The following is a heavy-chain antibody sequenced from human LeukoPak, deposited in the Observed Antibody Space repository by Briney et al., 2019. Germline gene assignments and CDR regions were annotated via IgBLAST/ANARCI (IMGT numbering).Heavy chain of an antibody. CDR3: AREWYSSGWWAFDY. CDR1: GFTFSSYA. J-gene: IGHJ4*02. V-gene: IGHV3-30*14. Sequence: PGRSLRLSCAASGFTFSSYAMHWVRQAPGKGLEWVAVISYDGSNKYYADSVKGRFTISRDNSKNTLYLQMNSLRAEDTAVYYCAREWYSSGWWAFDYRGQGTLVTVSS. D-gene: IGHD6-19*01. CDR2: ISYDGSNK.